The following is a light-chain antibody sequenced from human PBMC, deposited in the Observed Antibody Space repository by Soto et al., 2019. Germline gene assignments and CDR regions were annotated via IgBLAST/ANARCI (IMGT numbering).Light chain of an antibody. CDR3: QQYKVYPYT. CDR2: DVS. V-gene: IGKV1-5*01. Sequence: DIQMTQSPSTLSASIGDRVTITCRASQSINGRLAWYQQKPGRPPKLLLYDVSFLESGVPSRFSGSGSGTDFNLTISSLRPDDFATFYCQQYKVYPYTFGHGTRLDIQ. J-gene: IGKJ2*01. CDR1: QSINGR.